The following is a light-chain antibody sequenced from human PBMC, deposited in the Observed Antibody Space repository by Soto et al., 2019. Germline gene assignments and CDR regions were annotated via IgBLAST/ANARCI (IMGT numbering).Light chain of an antibody. V-gene: IGKV3-20*01. Sequence: EIVLTQSPGTLSLSPGERATLSCRASQSVSSSYLAWYQQKPGQAPRLLIYGASSRATGIPDRFSGSGSGIDFTLTISRLEPEDLAVYYCQQYGSSPRLTFGGGTKVEIK. CDR3: QQYGSSPRLT. CDR2: GAS. CDR1: QSVSSSY. J-gene: IGKJ4*01.